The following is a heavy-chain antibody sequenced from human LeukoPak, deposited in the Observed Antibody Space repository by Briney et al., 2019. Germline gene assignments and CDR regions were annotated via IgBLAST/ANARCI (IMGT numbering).Heavy chain of an antibody. CDR3: ARSGYSYGSLLRGFDP. Sequence: GGSLRLSCAASGFTFSSYSMIWVRQAPGKGLEWVSSISSSSSYIYYADSVKGRFTISRDNAKNSLYLQMNSLRAEDTAVYYCARSGYSYGSLLRGFDPWGQGTLVTVSS. CDR2: ISSSSSYI. CDR1: GFTFSSYS. J-gene: IGHJ5*02. V-gene: IGHV3-21*01. D-gene: IGHD5-18*01.